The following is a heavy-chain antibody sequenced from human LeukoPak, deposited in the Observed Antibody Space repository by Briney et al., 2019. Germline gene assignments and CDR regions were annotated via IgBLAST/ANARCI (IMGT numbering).Heavy chain of an antibody. Sequence: PSETPSLTCTVSGGSISGYYWSWFRQPPGMGLEWIGYIYYTGSPNYNPSLKSRVTISVDTSNNQFSLRLSSVTAADTAVYYCARHANDGDYPLDYWGQGTLVTVSS. CDR2: IYYTGSP. CDR3: ARHANDGDYPLDY. J-gene: IGHJ4*02. CDR1: GGSISGYY. D-gene: IGHD4-17*01. V-gene: IGHV4-59*08.